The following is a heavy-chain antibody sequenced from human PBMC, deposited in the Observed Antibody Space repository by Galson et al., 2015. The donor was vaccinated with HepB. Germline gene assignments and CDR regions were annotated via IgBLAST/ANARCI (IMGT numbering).Heavy chain of an antibody. D-gene: IGHD3-3*02. CDR2: IYYSGST. CDR1: GGSISSYY. CDR3: ARSAHFWSGRFDAFDI. J-gene: IGHJ3*02. V-gene: IGHV4-59*01. Sequence: ETLSLTCTVSGGSISSYYWSWIRQPPGKGLEWIGYIYYSGSTNHNPSLKSRVTISVGTSKNQFSLKLSSVTAADTAVYYCARSAHFWSGRFDAFDIWGQGTMVTVSS.